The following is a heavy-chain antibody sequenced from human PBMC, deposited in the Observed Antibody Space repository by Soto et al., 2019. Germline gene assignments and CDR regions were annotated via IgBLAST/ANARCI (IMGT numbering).Heavy chain of an antibody. J-gene: IGHJ3*02. Sequence: GASVKVSCKASGYTFTGYYMHWVRQAPGQGLECMGWINPNSGGTNYAQKFQGRVTMTRXTXXSXXXMXLXXLRXDXTAVYYCARRISRAFDIWGQGTMVTVSS. V-gene: IGHV1-2*02. CDR1: GYTFTGYY. CDR3: ARRISRAFDI. CDR2: INPNSGGT.